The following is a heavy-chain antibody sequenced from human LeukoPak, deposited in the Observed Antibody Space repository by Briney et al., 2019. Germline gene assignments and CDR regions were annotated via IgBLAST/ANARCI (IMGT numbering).Heavy chain of an antibody. J-gene: IGHJ4*02. CDR2: ISGSGGST. V-gene: IGHV3-23*01. CDR1: GFTFSSYA. D-gene: IGHD3-22*01. Sequence: PGGSLRLSCAASGFTFSSYAMSWVRQAPGKGLEWVSAISGSGGSTYYADSAKGRFTISRDNSKNTLYLQMNSLRAEDTAVYYCAKSMIVVGTFGEYYFDYWGQGTLVTVSS. CDR3: AKSMIVVGTFGEYYFDY.